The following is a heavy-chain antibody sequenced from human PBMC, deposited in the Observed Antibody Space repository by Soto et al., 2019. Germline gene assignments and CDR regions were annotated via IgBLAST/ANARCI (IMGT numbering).Heavy chain of an antibody. CDR3: ARVQYYYDSSRVYYFDY. CDR1: GFTFSSYS. J-gene: IGHJ4*02. V-gene: IGHV3-21*01. CDR2: ISSSSSYI. Sequence: EVQLVESGGGLVKPGGSLRLSCAASGFTFSSYSMNWVRQAPGKGLEWVSSISSSSSYIYYADSVKGRFTISRDTAKNAQYLQMNSLRAEDTAVYYCARVQYYYDSSRVYYFDYWGQGTLVTVSS. D-gene: IGHD3-22*01.